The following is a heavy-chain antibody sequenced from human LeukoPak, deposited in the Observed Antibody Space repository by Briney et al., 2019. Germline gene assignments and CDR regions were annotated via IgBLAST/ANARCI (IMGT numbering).Heavy chain of an antibody. CDR2: ISIISSTI. V-gene: IGHV3-48*01. CDR1: GFTFSSYS. CDR3: ARDSDEHCSGGRCTNFDY. J-gene: IGHJ4*02. D-gene: IGHD2-15*01. Sequence: PGGSLRLSCAHPGFTFSSYSMNWVRQAPGRGLERVSYISIISSTIYYTDSVKGRFTISRANAKNSLYLQMNSLRAEDTAVYYCARDSDEHCSGGRCTNFDYWGQGILVTVSS.